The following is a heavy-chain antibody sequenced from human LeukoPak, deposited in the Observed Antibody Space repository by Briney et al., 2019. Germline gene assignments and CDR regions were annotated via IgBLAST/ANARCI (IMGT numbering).Heavy chain of an antibody. CDR3: AKDWGIYYGDYDGY. V-gene: IGHV3-21*04. J-gene: IGHJ4*02. Sequence: GGSLRLSCAASGFTFSSYSMNWVRQAPGKGLEWVSSISSSSSYIYYADSVKGRFTISRDNAKNSLYLQMNSLRAEDTAVYYCAKDWGIYYGDYDGYWGQGTLVTVSS. CDR1: GFTFSSYS. CDR2: ISSSSSYI. D-gene: IGHD4-17*01.